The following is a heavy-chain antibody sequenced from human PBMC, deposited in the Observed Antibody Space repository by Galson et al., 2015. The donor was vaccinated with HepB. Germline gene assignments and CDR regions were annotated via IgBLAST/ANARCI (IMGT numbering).Heavy chain of an antibody. CDR3: AKGVAAAGHHFDY. CDR2: INAVGNT. J-gene: IGHJ4*02. Sequence: SLRLSCATSGFTFSSYVMAWVRQAPGKGLEWVSPINAVGNTNYADSVKGRFTISRDYSNNVLFLQMTSLRAEDTALYYCAKGVAAAGHHFDYWGQGTLVTVSS. D-gene: IGHD2-2*01. V-gene: IGHV3-23*01. CDR1: GFTFSSYV.